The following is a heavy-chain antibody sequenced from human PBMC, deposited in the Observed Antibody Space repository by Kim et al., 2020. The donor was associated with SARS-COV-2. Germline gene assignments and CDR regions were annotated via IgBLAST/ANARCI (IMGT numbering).Heavy chain of an antibody. Sequence: GGSLRLSCAASGFTFSSYAMHWVRQAPGKGLEWVAVISYDGSNKYYADSVKGRFTISRDNSKNTLYLQMNSLRAEDTAVYYCARSASFYSYFDYWGQGTLVTVSS. D-gene: IGHD4-4*01. CDR2: ISYDGSNK. V-gene: IGHV3-30*04. CDR1: GFTFSSYA. J-gene: IGHJ4*02. CDR3: ARSASFYSYFDY.